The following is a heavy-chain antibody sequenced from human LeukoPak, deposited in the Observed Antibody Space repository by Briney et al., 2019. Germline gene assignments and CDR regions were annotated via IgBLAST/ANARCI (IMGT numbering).Heavy chain of an antibody. D-gene: IGHD5-18*01. J-gene: IGHJ3*02. V-gene: IGHV3-66*01. Sequence: GGSLRLSCAASGFTVSSNYMSWVRQAPGKGLEWVSVIDSGGSTYYADSVKGRFTISRDNSKNTLYLQMNSLRAEDTAVYYCARGRRGYSQGSVFAFDIWGQGTMVTVSS. CDR2: IDSGGST. CDR1: GFTVSSNY. CDR3: ARGRRGYSQGSVFAFDI.